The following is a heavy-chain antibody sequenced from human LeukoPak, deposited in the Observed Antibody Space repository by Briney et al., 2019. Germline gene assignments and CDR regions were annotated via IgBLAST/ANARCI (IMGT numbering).Heavy chain of an antibody. CDR1: GFTFSSYG. D-gene: IGHD5/OR15-5a*01. Sequence: PGGSLRLSCAASGFTFSSYGMHWVRQAPGKGLEWVAVISYDGSNKYYADSVKGRFTISRDNSKNTLYLQMNSLRAEDTAVHYCAKEGSTTHLDYWGQGTLVTVSS. V-gene: IGHV3-30*18. CDR3: AKEGSTTHLDY. CDR2: ISYDGSNK. J-gene: IGHJ4*02.